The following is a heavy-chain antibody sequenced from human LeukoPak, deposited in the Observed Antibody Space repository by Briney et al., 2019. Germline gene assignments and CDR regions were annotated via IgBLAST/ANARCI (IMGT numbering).Heavy chain of an antibody. D-gene: IGHD1-1*01. V-gene: IGHV3-33*01. J-gene: IGHJ4*02. CDR1: GFTFSSYG. CDR3: ARGTDNHYFDY. Sequence: PGGSLRLSCAASGFTFSSYGMHWVRQAPGKGLEWVAVIWYDGSNKYYADSVKGRFTISRDNSKNTLYLQMNSLRAEDTAVYYCARGTDNHYFDYWGQGTLVTVSS. CDR2: IWYDGSNK.